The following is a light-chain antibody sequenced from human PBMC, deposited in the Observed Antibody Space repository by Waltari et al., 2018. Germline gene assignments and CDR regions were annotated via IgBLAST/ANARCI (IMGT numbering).Light chain of an antibody. Sequence: QSVLTQPPSASEAPWQRVTISCTGSSATIGAGYDVHWYQQLPGTAPKPLIYGNSNRPSGVPDRFSGSKSGTSASLAITGLQAEDEADYYCQSYDSSLSGSVVFGGGTKLTVL. CDR1: SATIGAGYD. V-gene: IGLV1-40*01. CDR2: GNS. J-gene: IGLJ2*01. CDR3: QSYDSSLSGSVV.